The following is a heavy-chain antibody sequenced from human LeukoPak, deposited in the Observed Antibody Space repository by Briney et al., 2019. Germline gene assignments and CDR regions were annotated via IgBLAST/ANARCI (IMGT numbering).Heavy chain of an antibody. J-gene: IGHJ5*02. Sequence: SETLSLTCTASGGSISSYYWSWIRQPPGKGLEWIGYIYYSGSTNYNPSLKSRVTISVDTSKNQFSLKLSSVTAADTAVYYCARETVYCSSTSCYPHWFDPWGQGTLVTVSS. D-gene: IGHD2-2*01. CDR2: IYYSGST. CDR1: GGSISSYY. CDR3: ARETVYCSSTSCYPHWFDP. V-gene: IGHV4-59*01.